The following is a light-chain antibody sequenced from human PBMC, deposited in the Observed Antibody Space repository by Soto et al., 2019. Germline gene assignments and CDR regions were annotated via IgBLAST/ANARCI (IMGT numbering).Light chain of an antibody. CDR1: QSVAKNY. J-gene: IGKJ4*01. CDR3: LQYASEPIT. Sequence: ETVLTQSPGTLSLSPGERATLSCRASQSVAKNYLAWYQHKPGQGPRLLISGASSRATGIPDRFSGSGSGTYFTLTISRLQPEDFAVYYCLQYASEPITFGGGTKVEI. V-gene: IGKV3-20*01. CDR2: GAS.